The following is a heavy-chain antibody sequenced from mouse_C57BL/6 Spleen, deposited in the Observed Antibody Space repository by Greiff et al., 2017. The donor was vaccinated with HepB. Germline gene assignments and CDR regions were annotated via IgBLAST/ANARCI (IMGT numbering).Heavy chain of an antibody. CDR2: IYPRDGST. Sequence: QVQLQQSDAELVKPGASVKISCKVSGYTFTDHTIHWMKQRPEQGLEWIGYIYPRDGSTKYNEKFKGKATLTADKSSSTAYMQLNSLTSEDSAVYFCARGRDYYGSSYDYFDYWGQGTTLTVSS. CDR1: GYTFTDHT. D-gene: IGHD1-1*01. CDR3: ARGRDYYGSSYDYFDY. J-gene: IGHJ2*01. V-gene: IGHV1-78*01.